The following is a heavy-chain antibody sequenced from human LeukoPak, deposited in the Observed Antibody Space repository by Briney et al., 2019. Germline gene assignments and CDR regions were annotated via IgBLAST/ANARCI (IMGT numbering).Heavy chain of an antibody. CDR1: GFNFTNYV. CDR2: IGSDGSGK. CDR3: AKDLSSGGGYD. D-gene: IGHD3-16*01. V-gene: IGHV3-30*02. J-gene: IGHJ4*02. Sequence: PGGSLRLSCAASGFNFTNYVMHWVRQAPGKGLEWVSFIGSDGSGKHYADSMKGRLTISRDNSKNTLYLQMNSLRPEDTAVYYCAKDLSSGGGYDWGQGTLVTVSS.